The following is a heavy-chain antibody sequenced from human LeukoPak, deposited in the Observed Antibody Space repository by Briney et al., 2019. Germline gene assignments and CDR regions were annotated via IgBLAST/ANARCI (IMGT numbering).Heavy chain of an antibody. CDR3: ARDRYYYDSSGDAFDI. CDR2: INHSGST. D-gene: IGHD3-22*01. J-gene: IGHJ3*02. Sequence: SETLSLTCTVSGGSISSYYWSWIRQPPGKGLEWIGEINHSGSTNYNPSLKSRVTISVDTSKNQFSLKLSSVTAADTAVYYCARDRYYYDSSGDAFDIWGQGTMVTVSS. CDR1: GGSISSYY. V-gene: IGHV4-34*01.